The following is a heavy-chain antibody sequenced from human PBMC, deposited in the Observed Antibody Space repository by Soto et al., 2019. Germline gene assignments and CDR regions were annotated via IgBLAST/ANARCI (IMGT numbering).Heavy chain of an antibody. D-gene: IGHD3-3*01. CDR2: INHSGST. V-gene: IGHV4-34*01. CDR1: GGSFSGYY. CDR3: ARGSRIRFLEWLLGNWFDP. Sequence: PSETLSLTCAVYGGSFSGYYWSWIRQPPGKGLEWIGEINHSGSTNYNPSLKSRVTISVDTSKNQFSLKLSSVTAADTAVYYCARGSRIRFLEWLLGNWFDPWGQGTLGTVPQ. J-gene: IGHJ5*02.